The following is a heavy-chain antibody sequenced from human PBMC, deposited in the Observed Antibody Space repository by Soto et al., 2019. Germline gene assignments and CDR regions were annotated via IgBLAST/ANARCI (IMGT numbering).Heavy chain of an antibody. D-gene: IGHD6-6*01. V-gene: IGHV1-69*06. CDR1: GGSFYNYA. J-gene: IGHJ6*02. CDR2: IIPIFDKP. Sequence: QVHLVQSGAEVKKPGSSVKVSCEASGGSFYNYAVTWVRQAPGQGLEWVGSIIPIFDKPNFAQKFQGRLTITEDKSTSIGYMELNSLTSGDTGVYYCARRAGLAARLASPAYYGLDVWGQGTTVIVSS. CDR3: ARRAGLAARLASPAYYGLDV.